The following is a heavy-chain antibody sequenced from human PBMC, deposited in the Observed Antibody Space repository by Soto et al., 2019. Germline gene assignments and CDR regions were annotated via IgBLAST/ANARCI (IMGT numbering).Heavy chain of an antibody. CDR3: ARGRMITFGGVIVEAAFDI. J-gene: IGHJ3*02. D-gene: IGHD3-16*02. V-gene: IGHV1-2*04. CDR1: GYTFTGYY. CDR2: INPNSGGT. Sequence: ASVKVSCKASGYTFTGYYMHWVRQAPGQGLEWMGWINPNSGGTNYAQKFQGWVTMTRDTSISTAHMELSRLRSDDTAVYYCARGRMITFGGVIVEAAFDIWGQGTMATVSS.